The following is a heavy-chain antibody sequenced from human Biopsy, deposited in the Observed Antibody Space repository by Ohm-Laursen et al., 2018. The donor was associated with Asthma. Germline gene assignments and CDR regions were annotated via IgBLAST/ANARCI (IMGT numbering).Heavy chain of an antibody. CDR1: GFSFSDYA. J-gene: IGHJ5*02. V-gene: IGHV3-11*04. CDR2: ISRANPWTDSTI. CDR3: ARDLGSGCSNSSCYRGRWFDP. Sequence: GSLRLSCAASGFSFSDYAMSWVRQAPGKGLEWVAYISRANPWTDSTIYYADSVKGRFTISRDNSKNTLYLQMNSLRAEDTAVYYCARDLGSGCSNSSCYRGRWFDPWGQGTLVTVSS. D-gene: IGHD2-15*01.